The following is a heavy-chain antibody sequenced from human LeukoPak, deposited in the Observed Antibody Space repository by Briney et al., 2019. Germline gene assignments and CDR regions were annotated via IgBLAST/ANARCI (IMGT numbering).Heavy chain of an antibody. Sequence: VASVKVSCKASGYTFTSYDINWVRQATGKGLEWMGWMSPNSGNTGYAQKFQGRVTMTRNTSISTAYMEVSNLRSEDTAVYYCARGRYDSSGYSNAQNYYYSYYMDVWGKGTTVTISS. D-gene: IGHD3-22*01. CDR3: ARGRYDSSGYSNAQNYYYSYYMDV. CDR2: MSPNSGNT. CDR1: GYTFTSYD. J-gene: IGHJ6*03. V-gene: IGHV1-8*01.